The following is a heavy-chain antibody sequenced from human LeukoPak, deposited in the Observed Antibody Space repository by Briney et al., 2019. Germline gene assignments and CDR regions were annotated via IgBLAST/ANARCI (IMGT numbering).Heavy chain of an antibody. Sequence: GGSLRLSCAASGFAFSSYAMHWVRQAPGKGLEWVAVISYDGSNKYYADSVKGRFTISRGNSKNTLYLQMNSLRAEDTAVYYCARDFRSPLAADWGQGTLVTVSS. CDR1: GFAFSSYA. CDR2: ISYDGSNK. CDR3: ARDFRSPLAAD. V-gene: IGHV3-30*04. J-gene: IGHJ4*02. D-gene: IGHD2-15*01.